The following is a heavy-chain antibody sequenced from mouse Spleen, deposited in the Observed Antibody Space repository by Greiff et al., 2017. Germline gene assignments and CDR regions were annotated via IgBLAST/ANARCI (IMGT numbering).Heavy chain of an antibody. V-gene: IGHV2-4*01. CDR1: GFSLTSYG. Sequence: VKVVESGPGLVQPSQSLSITCTVSGFSLTSYGVHWVRQPPGKGLEWLGVIWSGGSTDYNAAFISRLSISKENSKSQVFFKMNSLQADDTAIYYCATLHWDGYFDYWGQGTTLTVSS. CDR2: IWSGGST. J-gene: IGHJ2*01. D-gene: IGHD4-1*01. CDR3: ATLHWDGYFDY.